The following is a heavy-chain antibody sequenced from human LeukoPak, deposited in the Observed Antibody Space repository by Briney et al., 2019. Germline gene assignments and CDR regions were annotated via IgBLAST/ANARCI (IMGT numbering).Heavy chain of an antibody. CDR1: GFTFNSYG. J-gene: IGHJ4*02. CDR3: AKDLRGCSSASCDFRMRGYFDY. Sequence: RWSLTLSCAASGFTFNSYGMHWVRQAPGEGLEWAAVISYDASHKYFADSVKGRFTISRDNSKSTLYLQMDSLRAEDTAVYCCAKDLRGCSSASCDFRMRGYFDYWGQGTLVTVCS. V-gene: IGHV3-30*18. D-gene: IGHD2-2*01. CDR2: ISYDASHK.